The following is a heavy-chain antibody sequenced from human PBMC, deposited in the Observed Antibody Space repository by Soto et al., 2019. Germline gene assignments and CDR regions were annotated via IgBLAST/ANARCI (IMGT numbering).Heavy chain of an antibody. D-gene: IGHD3-3*01. J-gene: IGHJ6*02. CDR2: MNPNSGNT. CDR1: GYTFTSYD. CDR3: ARGRDYYDFWSGYSPIYGMDV. V-gene: IGHV1-8*01. Sequence: GASVKVSCKASGYTFTSYDINWVRQATGQGLEWMGWMNPNSGNTGYAQKFQGRVTMTRNTSISTAYMELSSLRSEDTAVYYCARGRDYYDFWSGYSPIYGMDVWGQGTTGTVSS.